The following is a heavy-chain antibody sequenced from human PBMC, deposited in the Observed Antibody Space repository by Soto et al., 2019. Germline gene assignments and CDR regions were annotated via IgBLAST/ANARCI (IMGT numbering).Heavy chain of an antibody. D-gene: IGHD2-15*01. J-gene: IGHJ4*02. V-gene: IGHV2-5*01. CDR2: IYWNDDK. CDR3: AHKGGYHLGYCSGGSCSLPIHFGY. Sequence: QITLKESGPTLVKPTQTLTLTCTFSGFSLSTSGVGVGWIRQPPGKALEWLALIYWNDDKRYSPSLKSRLTITQDTSKNQVVLTMTNMDPVDTATYYCAHKGGYHLGYCSGGSCSLPIHFGYWGQGTLVTVSS. CDR1: GFSLSTSGVG.